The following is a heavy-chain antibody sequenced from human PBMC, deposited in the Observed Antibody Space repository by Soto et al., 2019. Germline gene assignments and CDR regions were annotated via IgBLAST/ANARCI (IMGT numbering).Heavy chain of an antibody. J-gene: IGHJ4*02. CDR2: IWYDGSNK. CDR3: ARDLGPYIAAAGSFDY. CDR1: GFTFSSYG. V-gene: IGHV3-33*01. Sequence: AASGFTFSSYGMHWVRQAPGKGLEWVAVIWYDGSNKYYADSVKGRFTISRDNSKNTLYLQMNSLRAEDTAVYYCARDLGPYIAAAGSFDYWGQGTLVTVSS. D-gene: IGHD6-13*01.